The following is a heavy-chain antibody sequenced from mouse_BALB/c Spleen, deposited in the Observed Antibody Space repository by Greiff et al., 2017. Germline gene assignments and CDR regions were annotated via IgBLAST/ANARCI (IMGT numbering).Heavy chain of an antibody. D-gene: IGHD1-1*01. CDR2: ISDGGSYT. Sequence: DVKLVESGGGLVKPGGSLKLSCAASGSTFSDYYMYWVRQTPEKRLEWVATISDGGSYTYYPDSVKGRFTISRDNAKNNLYLQMSSLKSEDTAMYYCARGYYGSSYGFAYWGQGTLVTVSA. CDR1: GSTFSDYY. V-gene: IGHV5-4*02. J-gene: IGHJ3*01. CDR3: ARGYYGSSYGFAY.